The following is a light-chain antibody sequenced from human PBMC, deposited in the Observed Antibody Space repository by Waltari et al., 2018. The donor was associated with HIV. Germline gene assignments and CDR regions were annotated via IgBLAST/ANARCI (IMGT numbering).Light chain of an antibody. CDR2: SNN. V-gene: IGLV1-47*01. CDR1: TPHIGTTY. Sequence: SVLPQPPSAFGPPGQRVTISCSGSTPHIGTTYVLWYQHRPGPAPKLLIPSNNQRPSGVPHRFSGSTSGTSASLAISGLRSDEEADYYCVVGDDNLRGVVFGGGTKVAVL. CDR3: VVGDDNLRGVV. J-gene: IGLJ2*01.